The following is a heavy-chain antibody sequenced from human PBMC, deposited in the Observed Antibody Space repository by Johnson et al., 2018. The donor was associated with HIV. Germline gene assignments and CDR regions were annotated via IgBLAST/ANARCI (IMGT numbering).Heavy chain of an antibody. J-gene: IGHJ3*01. CDR2: IGTAGDT. Sequence: VQLVESGGGVVQPGRSLRLSCAASGFTFSSYDMHWVRQATGKGLEWVSAIGTAGDTYYPGSVKGRFTISKENAKNSQYLQMNRLRVEDTAVYYCAKVDCGGDTCAGYDPFDLWGQGTLVTVSS. D-gene: IGHD2-21*01. V-gene: IGHV3-13*01. CDR1: GFTFSSYD. CDR3: AKVDCGGDTCAGYDPFDL.